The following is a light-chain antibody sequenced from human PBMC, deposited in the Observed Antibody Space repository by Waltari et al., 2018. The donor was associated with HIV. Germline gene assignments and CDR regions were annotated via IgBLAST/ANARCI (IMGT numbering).Light chain of an antibody. CDR3: QQSYRSPT. V-gene: IGKV1-39*01. CDR2: GAS. CDR1: QTINNY. Sequence: DIQMTQSPSSLSASIVDRVPMTCRASQTINNYLIWYQQRPGKAPKVLIYGASVLKSGVPSRFSGSGSGTDFTLTISSLQPEDFATYYCQQSYRSPTFGGGTKLEIK. J-gene: IGKJ4*01.